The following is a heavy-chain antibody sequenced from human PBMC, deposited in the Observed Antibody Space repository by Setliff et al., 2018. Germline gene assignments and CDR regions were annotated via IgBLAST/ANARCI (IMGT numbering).Heavy chain of an antibody. CDR1: GGSISNYY. V-gene: IGHV4-4*07. J-gene: IGHJ3*02. Sequence: SETLSLTCTVSGGSISNYYWSWIRQPAGKELEWIGRIYTSGSTNYNPSLKSRVTMSVDTSKNQFSLKLSSVTAADTAVYYCARKGISALSGAFDMWGQGTMVTVSS. CDR3: ARKGISALSGAFDM. D-gene: IGHD1-26*01. CDR2: IYTSGST.